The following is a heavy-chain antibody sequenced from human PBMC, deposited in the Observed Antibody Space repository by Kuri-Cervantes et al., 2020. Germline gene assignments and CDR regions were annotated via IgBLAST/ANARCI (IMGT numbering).Heavy chain of an antibody. J-gene: IGHJ6*02. D-gene: IGHD2-15*01. Sequence: LSLTCAVSGFIFSDYAMHWVRQAPGKGPEWVAVISHDGGNEYYTDSVKGRFTISRDNSKNTLYLQMNSLRAEDTAVYYCAKDKVPGTRYYGTDVWGQGTTVTVSS. V-gene: IGHV3-30*18. CDR2: ISHDGGNE. CDR3: AKDKVPGTRYYGTDV. CDR1: GFIFSDYA.